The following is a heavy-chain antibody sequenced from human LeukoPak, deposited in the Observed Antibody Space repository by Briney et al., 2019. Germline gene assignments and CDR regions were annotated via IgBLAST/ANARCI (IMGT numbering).Heavy chain of an antibody. Sequence: GGSLRLSCAASGFTFSSYAMSWVRQAPGKGLEWVSAISGSGGSTYYADSVKSRFTISRDNSKNTLYLQMNSQRAEDTAVYYCAKDRSITMVRGVIIVPYYYGMDVWGKGTTVTVSS. D-gene: IGHD3-10*01. V-gene: IGHV3-23*01. CDR2: ISGSGGST. CDR3: AKDRSITMVRGVIIVPYYYGMDV. J-gene: IGHJ6*04. CDR1: GFTFSSYA.